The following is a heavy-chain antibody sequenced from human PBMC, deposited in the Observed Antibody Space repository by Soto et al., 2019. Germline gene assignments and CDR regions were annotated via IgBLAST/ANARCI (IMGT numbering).Heavy chain of an antibody. CDR2: INSNVLST. CDR3: ARVPDLNYCSRTSCLYYFDY. V-gene: IGHV3-23*01. J-gene: IGHJ4*02. D-gene: IGHD2-2*01. Sequence: EVQLLESGGGLVQPGGSLRLSCVASGFTFSRYIMSWVRQAPGKGLEWVATINSNVLSTYYADSVKGRFTVSRDNSRNSLYLQMNSLRAEDTAVYYCARVPDLNYCSRTSCLYYFDYWGQGGLVTVSS. CDR1: GFTFSRYI.